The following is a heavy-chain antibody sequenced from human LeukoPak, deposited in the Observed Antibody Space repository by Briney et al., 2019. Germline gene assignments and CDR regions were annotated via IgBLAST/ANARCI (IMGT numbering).Heavy chain of an antibody. CDR1: GGSISSGSYY. CDR2: IYYSGST. Sequence: SETLSLTCTVSGGSISSGSYYWGWIRQPPGKGLEWIGSIYYSGSTYYNPSPKSRVTISVDTSKNQFSLKLSSVTAADTAVYYCARSMVRGVTTTDYWGQGTLVTVSS. CDR3: ARSMVRGVTTTDY. V-gene: IGHV4-39*01. J-gene: IGHJ4*02. D-gene: IGHD3-10*01.